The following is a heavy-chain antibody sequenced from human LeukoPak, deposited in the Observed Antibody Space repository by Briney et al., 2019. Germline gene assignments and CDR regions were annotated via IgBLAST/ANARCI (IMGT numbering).Heavy chain of an antibody. CDR1: GGSISSGSYY. J-gene: IGHJ4*03. V-gene: IGHV4-61*02. Sequence: SETLSLTCTVSGGSISSGSYYWSWIRQPAGKGLEWIGRIYTSGSTNYNPSLKSRVTISVDTSKNQFSLKLSSVTAADTAVYYCARVTPLGRFGEYDRGFDYWGQGTTVTVSS. CDR3: ARVTPLGRFGEYDRGFDY. CDR2: IYTSGST. D-gene: IGHD3-10*01.